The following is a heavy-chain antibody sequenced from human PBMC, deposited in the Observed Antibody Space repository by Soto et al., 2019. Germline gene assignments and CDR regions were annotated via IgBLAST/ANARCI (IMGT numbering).Heavy chain of an antibody. J-gene: IGHJ3*02. Sequence: GESLKISCRASGYNFTNYWIAWVRQVPGKGLEMMGIIYPDDSDTRYSPSVQGEVIISADKSMTTAYLQWSSLKASDPAMYYCARHPRRDTTIIDDASHIWGQGTLVPVS. CDR1: GYNFTNYW. CDR2: IYPDDSDT. CDR3: ARHPRRDTTIIDDASHI. D-gene: IGHD5-18*01. V-gene: IGHV5-51*01.